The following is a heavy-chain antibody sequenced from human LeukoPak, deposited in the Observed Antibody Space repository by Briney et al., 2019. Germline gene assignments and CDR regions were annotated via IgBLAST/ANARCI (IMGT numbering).Heavy chain of an antibody. CDR3: ARMGFWSGPNDY. D-gene: IGHD3-3*01. Sequence: SETLSLTCTVAGGSISSYYWSWIRRPAGNGLEWIGRIYTSGSTNYNPSLKSRVTMSVDTSKNQFSLKLSSVTAADTAVYYCARMGFWSGPNDYWGQGTLVTVSS. J-gene: IGHJ4*02. CDR2: IYTSGST. V-gene: IGHV4-4*07. CDR1: GGSISSYY.